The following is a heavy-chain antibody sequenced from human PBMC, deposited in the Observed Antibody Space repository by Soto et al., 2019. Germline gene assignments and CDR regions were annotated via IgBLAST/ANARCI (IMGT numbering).Heavy chain of an antibody. J-gene: IGHJ6*03. V-gene: IGHV3-23*01. CDR2: ISGSGGST. Sequence: PGGFLRLSCAASGFTFSSYAMSWVRQAPGKGLEWVSAISGSGGSTYYADSVKGRFTISRDNSKNTLYLQMNSLRAEDTAVYYCAKGIFSTYYYYYMDVWGKGTTVNVSS. CDR1: GFTFSSYA. CDR3: AKGIFSTYYYYYMDV.